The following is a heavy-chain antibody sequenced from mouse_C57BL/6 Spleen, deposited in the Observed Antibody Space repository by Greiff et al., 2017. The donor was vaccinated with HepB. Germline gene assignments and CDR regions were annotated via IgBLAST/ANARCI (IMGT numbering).Heavy chain of an antibody. D-gene: IGHD1-1*01. Sequence: LVESGPELVKPGASVKISCKASGYAFSSSWMNWVKQRPGKGLEWIGRIYPGDGDTNYNGKFKGKATLTADKSSSTAFMQLSSLTSEDSAVYFCSREDYYYCSSSYFDYWGQGTTLTVSS. J-gene: IGHJ2*01. CDR1: GYAFSSSW. CDR3: SREDYYYCSSSYFDY. V-gene: IGHV1-82*01. CDR2: IYPGDGDT.